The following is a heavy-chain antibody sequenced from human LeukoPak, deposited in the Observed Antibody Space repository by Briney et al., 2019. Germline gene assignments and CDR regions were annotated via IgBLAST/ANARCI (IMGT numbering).Heavy chain of an antibody. V-gene: IGHV3-30*18. CDR3: AKDPGRYGNYFDY. J-gene: IGHJ4*02. CDR1: GFTFSSYG. CDR2: ISYDGSNK. D-gene: IGHD1-14*01. Sequence: GGSLRLSCAASGFTFSSYGMHWVRQAPGKGLEWVAVISYDGSNKYYADSVEGRFTISRDNSKNTLYLQMNSLRAEDTAVYYCAKDPGRYGNYFDYWGQGTLVTVSS.